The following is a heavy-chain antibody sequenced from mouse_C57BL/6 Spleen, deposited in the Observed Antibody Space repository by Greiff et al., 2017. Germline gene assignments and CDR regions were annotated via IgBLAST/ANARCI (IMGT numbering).Heavy chain of an antibody. CDR2: ISNGGGST. Sequence: EVQRVESGGGLVQPGGSLKLSCAASGFTFSDYYMYWVRQTPEKRLEWVAYISNGGGSTYYPDTVKGRFTISRDNAKNTLYLQMSRLKSEDTARYYCARQGDPGAMDYWGQGTSVTVSS. J-gene: IGHJ4*01. CDR1: GFTFSDYY. CDR3: ARQGDPGAMDY. D-gene: IGHD3-3*01. V-gene: IGHV5-12*01.